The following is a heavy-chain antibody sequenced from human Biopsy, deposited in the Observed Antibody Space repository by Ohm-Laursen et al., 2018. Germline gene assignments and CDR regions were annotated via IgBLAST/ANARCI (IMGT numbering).Heavy chain of an antibody. V-gene: IGHV4-39*01. CDR3: ARHPTGFWFDP. CDR2: IYNTETT. CDR1: GGSISSSTTYY. Sequence: TLSLTCPVSGGSISSSTTYYWAWLRQPPGKGLVWIGSIYNTETTFYNPSLKSRVTISVDTSTNQFSLKVSSVTAAETALYFCARHPTGFWFDPWGHGTLVTVSS. J-gene: IGHJ5*02.